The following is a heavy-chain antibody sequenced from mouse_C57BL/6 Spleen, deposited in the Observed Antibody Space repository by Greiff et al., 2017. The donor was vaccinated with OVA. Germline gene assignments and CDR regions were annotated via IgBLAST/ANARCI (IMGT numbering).Heavy chain of an antibody. Sequence: VQLQQSGPELVKPGASVTIPCKASGYTFTDYNMDWVKQSHGKSLEWIGDINPNNGGTIYNQKFKGKATLTVDKSSSTAYMELRSLTSEDTAVYYCARSLNLGYYARDYWGQGTSVTVSS. CDR3: ARSLNLGYYARDY. CDR2: INPNNGGT. J-gene: IGHJ4*01. V-gene: IGHV1-18*01. CDR1: GYTFTDYN. D-gene: IGHD4-1*01.